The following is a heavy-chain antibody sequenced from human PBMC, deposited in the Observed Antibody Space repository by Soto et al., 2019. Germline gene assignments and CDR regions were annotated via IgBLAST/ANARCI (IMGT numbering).Heavy chain of an antibody. D-gene: IGHD5-12*01. CDR1: GGTFSSLG. CDR3: ATRGTQGRWLEFAES. J-gene: IGHJ5*02. CDR2: IIPISGRT. Sequence: QVQLVQSGAEVKRPGSSVKVSCEASGGTFSSLGFTWVRQAPGQGLEWMGGIIPISGRTTFAPKFLGRVTITADESTRTTYMELTALTSDDTAIYYCATRGTQGRWLEFAESWGQGTLVSVSS. V-gene: IGHV1-69*01.